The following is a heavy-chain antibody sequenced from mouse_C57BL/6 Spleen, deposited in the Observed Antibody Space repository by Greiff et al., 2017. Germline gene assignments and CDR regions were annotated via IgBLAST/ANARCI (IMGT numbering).Heavy chain of an antibody. V-gene: IGHV8-12*01. CDR2: IYWDDDK. D-gene: IGHD1-1*01. CDR1: GFSLSTSGMG. CDR3: ARSLITTGTFDY. J-gene: IGHJ2*01. Sequence: QVTLEVCGPGILQSSQTLSLTCSFSGFSLSTSGMGVSWIRQPSGKGLEWLAHIYWDDDKRYNPSLKSRPTISKDTYRNQVFHTITSVDTAENATYYCARSLITTGTFDYWGQGTTLTVSS.